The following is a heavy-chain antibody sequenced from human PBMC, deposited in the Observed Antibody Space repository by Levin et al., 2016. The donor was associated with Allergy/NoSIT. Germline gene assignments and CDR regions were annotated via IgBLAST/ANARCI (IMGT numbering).Heavy chain of an antibody. CDR3: ARDSGDTAMVYEWYYFDY. CDR2: ISAYNGNT. J-gene: IGHJ4*02. Sequence: ASVKVSCKASGYTFTSYGISWVRQAPGQGLEWMGWISAYNGNTNYAQKLQGRVTITADESTSTAYMELSSLRSEDTAVYYCARDSGDTAMVYEWYYFDYWGQGTLVTVSS. D-gene: IGHD5-18*01. CDR1: GYTFTSYG. V-gene: IGHV1-18*01.